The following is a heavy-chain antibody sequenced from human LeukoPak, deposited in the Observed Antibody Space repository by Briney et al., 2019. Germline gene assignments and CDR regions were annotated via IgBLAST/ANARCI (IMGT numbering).Heavy chain of an antibody. CDR1: GGSISSYY. CDR3: ARSGYYNPDFDI. CDR2: IYYSGST. J-gene: IGHJ3*02. V-gene: IGHV4-59*12. Sequence: SETLSLTCTVSGGSISSYYWSWIRQPPGKGLEWIGYIYYSGSTNYNPSLKSRVTISVDTSKNQFSLKLSSVTAADTAVYYCARSGYYNPDFDIWGQGTMVTVSS. D-gene: IGHD3-22*01.